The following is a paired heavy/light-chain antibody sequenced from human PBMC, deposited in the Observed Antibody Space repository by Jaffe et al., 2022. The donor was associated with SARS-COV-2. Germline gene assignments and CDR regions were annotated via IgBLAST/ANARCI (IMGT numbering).Light chain of an antibody. J-gene: IGLJ2*01. CDR3: SSRDTITYHLI. Sequence: SSKLTQDPAVSVALGQTVRVTCHGDSLRNYFASWYQQKPGQAPVVVIYGRNNRPSGIPDRFSGSTSGNTASLTITGAQAEDEADYYCSSRDTITYHLIFGGGTKLTVL. CDR1: SLRNYF. V-gene: IGLV3-19*01. CDR2: GRN.
Heavy chain of an antibody. CDR2: ISVKNDKT. D-gene: IGHD1-26*01. J-gene: IGHJ4*02. V-gene: IGHV1-18*01. CDR1: GYVFRNFA. CDR3: AREGYSATYSATLDF. Sequence: QVQLVQSGPEAKKPGASVKVSCKASGYVFRNFAISWVRQAPGQGLEWLGGISVKNDKTDYAQNFQGRVTMTTDTSTSTAYMELRTLRSDDTAVYFCAREGYSATYSATLDFWGQGTLVTVSS.